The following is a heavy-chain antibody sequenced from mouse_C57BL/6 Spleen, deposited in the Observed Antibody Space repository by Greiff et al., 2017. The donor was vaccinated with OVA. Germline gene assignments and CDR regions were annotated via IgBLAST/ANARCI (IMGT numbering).Heavy chain of an antibody. CDR3: TGRDLRGYFDY. Sequence: EVMLVESGGGLVKPGGSLKLSCAASGFTFSDYGMHWVRQAPEKGLEWVAYISSGSSTLYYADTVKGRFTISRDNAKNTLFLQMTSLRSEDTAMYYCTGRDLRGYFDYWGQGTTLTVSS. V-gene: IGHV5-17*01. D-gene: IGHD2-12*01. J-gene: IGHJ2*01. CDR1: GFTFSDYG. CDR2: ISSGSSTL.